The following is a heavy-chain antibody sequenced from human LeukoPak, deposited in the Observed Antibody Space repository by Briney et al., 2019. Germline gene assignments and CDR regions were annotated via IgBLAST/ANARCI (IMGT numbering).Heavy chain of an antibody. CDR1: GFTFTSYD. Sequence: ASVKVSCKASGFTFTSYDINWVRQATGQGLEWMGWMNPNSGNTGYAQKFQGRVTMTRNTSISTAYMELSSLRSEDTAVYYCARGNIAAAGTYDYWGQGTLVTVSS. D-gene: IGHD6-13*01. CDR3: ARGNIAAAGTYDY. J-gene: IGHJ4*02. V-gene: IGHV1-8*01. CDR2: MNPNSGNT.